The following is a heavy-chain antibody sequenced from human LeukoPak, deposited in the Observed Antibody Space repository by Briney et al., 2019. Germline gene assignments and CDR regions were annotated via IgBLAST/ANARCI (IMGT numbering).Heavy chain of an antibody. CDR2: ISAYNGNT. CDR3: ARDPGGGYSYGYDQMFDWHDY. J-gene: IGHJ4*02. D-gene: IGHD5-18*01. V-gene: IGHV1-18*01. CDR1: GYTFTSYG. Sequence: ASVKVSCKASGYTFTSYGISWVRPAPGQGLEWMGWISAYNGNTNYAQKLQGRVTMTTDTSTSTAYMELRSLRSDDTAVYYCARDPGGGYSYGYDQMFDWHDYWGQGTLVTVSS.